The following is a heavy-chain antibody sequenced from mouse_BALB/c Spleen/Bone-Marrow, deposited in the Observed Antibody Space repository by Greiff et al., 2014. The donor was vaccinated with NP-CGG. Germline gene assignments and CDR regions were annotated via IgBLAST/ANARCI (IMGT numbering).Heavy chain of an antibody. V-gene: IGHV1S81*02. CDR2: INPSNVRT. CDR3: ARLIYGSSYIVDF. Sequence: QVQLQEPGAELVKPGASVKLSCKASSYPFTGYWMHWVEQRPGQGLEWIGEINPSNVRTNYNEKFKSMATLTVDKSSSTAYMQLSSLTSEDSAVFYCARLIYGSSYIVDFWGQGTSVTVSS. CDR1: SYPFTGYW. D-gene: IGHD1-1*01. J-gene: IGHJ4*01.